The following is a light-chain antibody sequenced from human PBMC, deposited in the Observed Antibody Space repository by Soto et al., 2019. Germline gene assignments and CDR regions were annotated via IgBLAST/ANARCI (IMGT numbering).Light chain of an antibody. CDR2: GAS. CDR1: QSVNNNY. V-gene: IGKV3-20*01. Sequence: EIELTQSPGTLSLSPGERATLSCRASQSVNNNYLAWYQQKPGQAPRLLIYGASSRATGIPDRFSGSGSGRDFTLTISRLEPEDFAVYYCQQYGSSQYTFGQGTKLEIK. J-gene: IGKJ2*01. CDR3: QQYGSSQYT.